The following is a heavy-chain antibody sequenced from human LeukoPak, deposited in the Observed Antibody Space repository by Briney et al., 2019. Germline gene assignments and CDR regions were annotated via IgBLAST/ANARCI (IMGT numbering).Heavy chain of an antibody. J-gene: IGHJ4*02. D-gene: IGHD3-3*01. Sequence: VASVKVSCKASGGTFSSYAISWVRQAPGQGLEWMGGIIPIFGTANYAQKFQGRVTITTDESTSTAYMELSSLRSEDTAVYYCAREVGDFWSGYYGNVYFDYWGQGTLVTVSS. CDR2: IIPIFGTA. CDR3: AREVGDFWSGYYGNVYFDY. V-gene: IGHV1-69*05. CDR1: GGTFSSYA.